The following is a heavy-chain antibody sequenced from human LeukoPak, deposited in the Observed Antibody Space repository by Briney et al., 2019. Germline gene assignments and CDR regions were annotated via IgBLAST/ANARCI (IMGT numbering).Heavy chain of an antibody. V-gene: IGHV3-30-3*01. CDR3: ARELWPAAILATYYYCMDV. D-gene: IGHD2-2*01. Sequence: SGRSLRLSCAASGFTFSSYAMHWVRRAPGKGLEWVAVISHDGSNKYYADSVKGRFTISRDNSKNTLYLQMNSLRAEDTAVYYCARELWPAAILATYYYCMDVWGQGTTVTVSS. CDR1: GFTFSSYA. CDR2: ISHDGSNK. J-gene: IGHJ6*02.